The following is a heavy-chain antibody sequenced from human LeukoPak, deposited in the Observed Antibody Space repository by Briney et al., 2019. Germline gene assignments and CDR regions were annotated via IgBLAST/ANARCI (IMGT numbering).Heavy chain of an antibody. CDR3: AKDMDIAVAANFDY. CDR1: GFTFDDYA. D-gene: IGHD6-19*01. CDR2: ISWNSGSI. J-gene: IGHJ4*02. V-gene: IGHV3-9*01. Sequence: GGSLRLSCAASGFTFDDYAMDWVRQAPGRGLGRVSGISWNSGSIGYADSVKGRFTISRDNAKNSLYLQMNSLRAEDTALYYCAKDMDIAVAANFDYWGQGTLVTVSS.